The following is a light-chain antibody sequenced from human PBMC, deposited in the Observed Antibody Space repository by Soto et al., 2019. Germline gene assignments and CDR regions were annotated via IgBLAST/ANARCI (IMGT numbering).Light chain of an antibody. CDR2: DVS. J-gene: IGLJ1*01. CDR3: SAYTSSSTLLYG. V-gene: IGLV2-14*01. CDR1: SSDVGGYNY. Sequence: QSALTQPAAGSGSPGQSITISCTGTSSDVGGYNYVSWYQQHPGKAPKLMIYDVSNRPSGVSNRFSGSKSGNTASLTISGLQAEDEADYYCSAYTSSSTLLYGLGTGTQLTFL.